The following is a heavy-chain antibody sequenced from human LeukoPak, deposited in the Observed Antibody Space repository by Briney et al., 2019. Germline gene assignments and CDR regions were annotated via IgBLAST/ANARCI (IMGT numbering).Heavy chain of an antibody. J-gene: IGHJ6*02. V-gene: IGHV1-46*01. CDR1: GYTFTSYY. CDR2: INPSGGST. D-gene: IGHD6-13*01. Sequence: ASVKVSCKASGYTFTSYYMHWVRQAPGQGLEWIGIINPSGGSTSYAQKFQGRVTMTRDTSTSTVYMELSSLRSEDTAVYYCARVLSYSSSWYVGYYYYGMDVWGQGTTVTVSS. CDR3: ARVLSYSSSWYVGYYYYGMDV.